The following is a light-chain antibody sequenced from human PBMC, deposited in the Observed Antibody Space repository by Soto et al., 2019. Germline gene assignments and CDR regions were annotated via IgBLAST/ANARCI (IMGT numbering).Light chain of an antibody. CDR1: QSVSSN. Sequence: EIVMTQSPATLSVSPGERATLSCRASQSVSSNLAWYQQKPGQAPRLLIYGASTRATGIPARFSGSGSGTEFTLTISSLQSEDFAVYSCQQYNNCPLAVGQMTNVDIK. CDR3: QQYNNCPLA. CDR2: GAS. V-gene: IGKV3-15*01. J-gene: IGKJ1*01.